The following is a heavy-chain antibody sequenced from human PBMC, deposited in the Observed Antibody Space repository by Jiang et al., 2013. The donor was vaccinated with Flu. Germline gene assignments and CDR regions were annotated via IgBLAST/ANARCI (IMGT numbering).Heavy chain of an antibody. D-gene: IGHD1-26*01. V-gene: IGHV1-18*01. CDR1: GYTFTSYG. CDR2: ISAYNGNT. Sequence: GAEVKKPGASVKVSCKASGYTFTSYGINWVRQAPGQGLEWMGWISAYNGNTKYAQKFQGRVTMTADTSTTTASMELRSLRSDDTAVYYCARDSVGTTTNDYWGQGTLVTVSS. CDR3: ARDSVGTTTNDY. J-gene: IGHJ4*02.